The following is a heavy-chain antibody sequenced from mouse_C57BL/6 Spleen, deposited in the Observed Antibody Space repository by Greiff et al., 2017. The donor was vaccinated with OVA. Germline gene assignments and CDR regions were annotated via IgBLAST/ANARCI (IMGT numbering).Heavy chain of an antibody. Sequence: VQLQQSGPELVKPGASVKISCKASGYTFTDYYMNWVKQSHGQSLEWIGDINPNNGGTSYNQTFKGKATLTVDKSSSTAYMELRSLSSEDSAVYYCARQLKLGRFAYWGQGTLVTVSA. D-gene: IGHD4-1*01. CDR1: GYTFTDYY. CDR2: INPNNGGT. V-gene: IGHV1-26*01. J-gene: IGHJ3*01. CDR3: ARQLKLGRFAY.